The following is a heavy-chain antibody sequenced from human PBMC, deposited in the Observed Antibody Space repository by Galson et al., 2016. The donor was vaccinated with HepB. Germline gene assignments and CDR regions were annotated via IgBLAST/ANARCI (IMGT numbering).Heavy chain of an antibody. V-gene: IGHV6-1*01. Sequence: CAISGDSVSNNVATWNWIRQSPSGGLEWLGRTYYRSNWYNDYAESVKNRITINPDTSRNQFSLQLNSVTPEDTSVYYCARDRDGASFDCWGQGTQVTVSS. CDR3: ARDRDGASFDC. CDR1: GDSVSNNVAT. CDR2: TYYRSNWYN. J-gene: IGHJ4*02. D-gene: IGHD3-10*01.